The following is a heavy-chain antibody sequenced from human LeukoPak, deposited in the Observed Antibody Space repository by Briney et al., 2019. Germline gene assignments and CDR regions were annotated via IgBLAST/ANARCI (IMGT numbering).Heavy chain of an antibody. V-gene: IGHV4-59*12. D-gene: IGHD2-15*01. J-gene: IGHJ4*02. CDR2: IYYSGST. CDR1: GGSISSYY. Sequence: SETLSLTCTVSGGSISSYYWSWVRQPPGKGLEWIGYIYYSGSTNYNPSLKSRVTISVDTSKNQFSLKLSSVTAADTAVYYCARDGGLTVPFDYWGQGTLVTVSS. CDR3: ARDGGLTVPFDY.